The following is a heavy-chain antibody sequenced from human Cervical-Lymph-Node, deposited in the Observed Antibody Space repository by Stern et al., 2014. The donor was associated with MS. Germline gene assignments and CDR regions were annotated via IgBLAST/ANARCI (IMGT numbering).Heavy chain of an antibody. CDR3: ARAGTNGWYGSSYFDY. Sequence: VQLVQSGGGVVQPGRSLRLSCEASGVTLTNYALHWVREAPGKRLEWLAFVSYDGSNKYYADSAKGRFTISRDNSKNTVYLQMDSLRPEDTALYFCARAGTNGWYGSSYFDYWGQGTLVIVSS. D-gene: IGHD6-19*01. CDR1: GVTLTNYA. J-gene: IGHJ4*02. V-gene: IGHV3-30-3*01. CDR2: VSYDGSNK.